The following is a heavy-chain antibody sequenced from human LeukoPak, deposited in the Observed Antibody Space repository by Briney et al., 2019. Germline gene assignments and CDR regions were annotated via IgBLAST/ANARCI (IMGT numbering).Heavy chain of an antibody. Sequence: ASVKVSCTASGYTFTGYYMHWVRQAPGQGLEWMGWINPNSGGTNYAQKFQGWVTMTRDTSISTAYMELSRLRSDDTAVYYCARDRTSGSFLFDYWGQGTLVTVSS. V-gene: IGHV1-2*04. CDR2: INPNSGGT. CDR1: GYTFTGYY. J-gene: IGHJ4*02. D-gene: IGHD1-26*01. CDR3: ARDRTSGSFLFDY.